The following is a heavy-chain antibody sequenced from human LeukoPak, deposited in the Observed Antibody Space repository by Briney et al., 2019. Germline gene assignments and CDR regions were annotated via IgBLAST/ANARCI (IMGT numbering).Heavy chain of an antibody. CDR1: GGSISSYY. CDR3: ARGGDILTGYPNYFDY. D-gene: IGHD3-9*01. J-gene: IGHJ4*02. CDR2: IYYSGST. Sequence: SETLSLTCTVSGGSISSYYWSWIQQPPGKGLEWIGYIYYSGSTNYNPSLKSRVTISVDTSKNQFSLKLSSVTAADTAVYYCARGGDILTGYPNYFDYWGQGTLVTVSS. V-gene: IGHV4-59*01.